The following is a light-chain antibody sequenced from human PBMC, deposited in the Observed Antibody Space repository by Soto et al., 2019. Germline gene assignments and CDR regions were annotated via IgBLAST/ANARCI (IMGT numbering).Light chain of an antibody. V-gene: IGKV3-11*01. CDR3: QQHSHWPPWT. CDR1: QNVRTF. J-gene: IGKJ1*01. CDR2: GAS. Sequence: EVVLTQSPATLSLSPGERATLSCRASQNVRTFLDWYQQKPGQAPRLLIYGASNRATGIPARFSGSGSGTDFTHTISRLEPEDFAVYYCQQHSHWPPWTFGQGTRVEIQ.